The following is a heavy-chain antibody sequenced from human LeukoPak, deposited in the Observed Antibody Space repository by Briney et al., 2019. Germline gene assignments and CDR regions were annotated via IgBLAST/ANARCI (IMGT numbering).Heavy chain of an antibody. J-gene: IGHJ4*02. CDR1: GGSISSYY. D-gene: IGHD5-12*01. V-gene: IGHV4-59*01. CDR2: IYYSGST. Sequence: PSETLSLTCTVSGGSISSYYWSWIRQPPGKGLEWIGYIYYSGSTNYNPSLKSRVTISVDTSKNQFSLKLSSVTAADTAVYYCARADYSGYDFGLYSPGLWGQGTLVTVSS. CDR3: ARADYSGYDFGLYSPGL.